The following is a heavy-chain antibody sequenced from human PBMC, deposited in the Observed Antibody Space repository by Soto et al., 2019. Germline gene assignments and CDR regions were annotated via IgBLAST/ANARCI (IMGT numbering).Heavy chain of an antibody. J-gene: IGHJ3*02. CDR2: ISYDGSNK. Sequence: PGGSLRLSCAASGFTFSSYAMHWVRQAPGKGLEWVAVISYDGSNKYYADSVKGRFTISRDNSKNTLYLQMNSLRAEDTAVYYCARAVSGSYAFDIWGQGTMVTVSS. D-gene: IGHD1-26*01. CDR1: GFTFSSYA. V-gene: IGHV3-30-3*01. CDR3: ARAVSGSYAFDI.